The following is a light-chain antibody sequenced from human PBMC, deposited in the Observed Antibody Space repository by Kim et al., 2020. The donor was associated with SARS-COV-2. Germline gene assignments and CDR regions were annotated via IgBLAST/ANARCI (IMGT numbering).Light chain of an antibody. CDR2: DVT. CDR3: SSKRSSSTWV. Sequence: GQSITISCTGTSSDVGAYHYVSWYQQHPGKAPLRIIYDVTNRPSGVSNRFSGSKSGNTASLTISGLQAEDEADYYCSSKRSSSTWVFGGGTQLTVL. CDR1: SSDVGAYHY. J-gene: IGLJ3*02. V-gene: IGLV2-14*03.